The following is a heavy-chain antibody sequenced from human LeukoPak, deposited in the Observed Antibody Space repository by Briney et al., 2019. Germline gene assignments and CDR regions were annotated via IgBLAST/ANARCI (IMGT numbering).Heavy chain of an antibody. Sequence: GESLKISCKSSGYSFTTYWLAWVRQMPGKGLEWMGIIYPGDSDTRYTPPFQGQVTISADKSISTAYLQWNSLKASDTAMYYCARRFGYYFDYWGQGTLVTVSS. CDR3: ARRFGYYFDY. D-gene: IGHD3-16*01. V-gene: IGHV5-51*01. J-gene: IGHJ4*02. CDR1: GYSFTTYW. CDR2: IYPGDSDT.